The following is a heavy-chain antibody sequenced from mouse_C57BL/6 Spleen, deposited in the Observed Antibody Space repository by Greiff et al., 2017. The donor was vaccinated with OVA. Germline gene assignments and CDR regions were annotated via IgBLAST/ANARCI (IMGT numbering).Heavy chain of an antibody. D-gene: IGHD1-1*01. J-gene: IGHJ2*01. Sequence: LVESGPELVKPGASVKISCKASGYAFSSSWMNWVKQRPGKGLEWIGRIYPGDGDTNYNGKFTGKATLTADKSSSTAYMQHSSLTSEDSAVYFCAVTTVVAFDYWGQGTTLTVSS. CDR1: GYAFSSSW. CDR3: AVTTVVAFDY. V-gene: IGHV1-82*01. CDR2: IYPGDGDT.